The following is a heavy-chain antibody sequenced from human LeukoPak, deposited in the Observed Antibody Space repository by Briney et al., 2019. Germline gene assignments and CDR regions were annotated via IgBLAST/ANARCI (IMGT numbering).Heavy chain of an antibody. Sequence: ASVKVSCKASGYTFTGYYMHWVRQAPGQGLEWMGRINPNSGGTNYAQKFQGRVTITADESTSTAYMELSSLRSEDTAVYYCARDRHYDILTGYYKNWFDPWGQGTLVTVSS. J-gene: IGHJ5*02. V-gene: IGHV1-2*06. CDR1: GYTFTGYY. D-gene: IGHD3-9*01. CDR3: ARDRHYDILTGYYKNWFDP. CDR2: INPNSGGT.